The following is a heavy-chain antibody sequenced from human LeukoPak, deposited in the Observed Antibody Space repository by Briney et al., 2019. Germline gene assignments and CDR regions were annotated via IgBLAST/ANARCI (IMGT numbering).Heavy chain of an antibody. Sequence: GGSMRLSCAAYGFTFSSYTMMWVRQAPGKGLEYVSSIISSSSRIFYADSVRGRFTISRDNAKNSLYLQMNSLRAEDTAVYYCARVPVGYQGYSSAWYTDYWGQGTLVSVSS. CDR3: ARVPVGYQGYSSAWYTDY. D-gene: IGHD6-19*01. J-gene: IGHJ4*02. CDR2: IISSSSRI. V-gene: IGHV3-21*01. CDR1: GFTFSSYT.